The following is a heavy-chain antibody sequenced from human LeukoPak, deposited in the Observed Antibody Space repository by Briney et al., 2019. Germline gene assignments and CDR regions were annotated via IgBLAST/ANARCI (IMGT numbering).Heavy chain of an antibody. CDR3: AKKRYFEAFDY. D-gene: IGHD3-9*01. Sequence: QAGGSLRLSCAASGFTFSSSAMSWVRQAPGKGLEWVSAISGSVGSTYYADSVKGRFIISRDNSKNTLYLQMNSLRAEDTAVYYCAKKRYFEAFDYWGQGTLVTVSS. J-gene: IGHJ4*02. V-gene: IGHV3-23*01. CDR1: GFTFSSSA. CDR2: ISGSVGST.